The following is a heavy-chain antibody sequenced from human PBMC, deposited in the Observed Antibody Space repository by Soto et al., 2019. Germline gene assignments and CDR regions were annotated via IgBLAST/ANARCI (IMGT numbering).Heavy chain of an antibody. Sequence: GGSLGLSCAASGFTFSSYAMSWVRQAPGKGLEWVSAISGSGGSTYYADSVKGRFTISRDNSKNTLYLQMNSLRAEDTAVYYCAKWRHYYDSSGYEYFDYWGQGTLVTVSS. J-gene: IGHJ4*02. V-gene: IGHV3-23*01. CDR2: ISGSGGST. D-gene: IGHD3-22*01. CDR3: AKWRHYYDSSGYEYFDY. CDR1: GFTFSSYA.